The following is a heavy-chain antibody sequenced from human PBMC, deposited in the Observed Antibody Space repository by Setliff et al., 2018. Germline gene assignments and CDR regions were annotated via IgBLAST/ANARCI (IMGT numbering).Heavy chain of an antibody. V-gene: IGHV7-4-1*02. D-gene: IGHD3-10*01. CDR1: GYTFTTYA. CDR3: ARASRFGTVKWRGDYYMDI. J-gene: IGHJ6*03. Sequence: ASVKVSCKASGYTFTTYAMGWMRQAPGQRLEWMGWINTNTGNPSYAQGFTGRFVFSLDTSVSTAYLQISSLKPEDAAVYYCARASRFGTVKWRGDYYMDIWGKGTTVTVS. CDR2: INTNTGNP.